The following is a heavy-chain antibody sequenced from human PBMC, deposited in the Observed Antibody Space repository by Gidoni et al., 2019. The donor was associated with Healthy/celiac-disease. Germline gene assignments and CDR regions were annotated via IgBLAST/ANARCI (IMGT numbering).Heavy chain of an antibody. CDR1: GGSFSGYY. CDR2: IQHSGST. J-gene: IGHJ3*02. D-gene: IGHD1-26*01. Sequence: QVQLQQWGAGLLKPSETLSLTCAVYGGSFSGYYWSWIRQPPGKGLEWIGEIQHSGSTNYHPSLKGRVNKSGDTSKKPFFLKVSSVTGGDTGVYFCARRRAGVGRGAFDIWGQGTMVTVSS. CDR3: ARRRAGVGRGAFDI. V-gene: IGHV4-34*01.